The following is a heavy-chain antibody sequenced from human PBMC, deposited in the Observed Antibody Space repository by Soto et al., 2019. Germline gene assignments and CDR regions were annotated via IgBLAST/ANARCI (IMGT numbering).Heavy chain of an antibody. CDR3: ARDLWGYCGTDCYPLDV. J-gene: IGHJ6*02. CDR2: MYNTGST. Sequence: LYGGTISRYYWSWIRQPPGKGLEWIGYMYNTGSTVYNPSFKSRVTISVDTSKNQFSLKLNSVTAADTAVYYCARDLWGYCGTDCYPLDVWGQGTTVTVSS. D-gene: IGHD2-21*02. CDR1: GGTISRYY. V-gene: IGHV4-59*01.